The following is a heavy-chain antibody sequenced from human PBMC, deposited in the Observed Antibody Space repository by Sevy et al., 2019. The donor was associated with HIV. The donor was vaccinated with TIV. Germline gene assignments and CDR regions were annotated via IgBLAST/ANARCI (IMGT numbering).Heavy chain of an antibody. CDR3: ARDCSSASCLWGLDV. CDR1: GFSFSNYW. J-gene: IGHJ6*02. CDR2: IKGGGSER. D-gene: IGHD2-2*01. Sequence: GGSLRLSCAASGFSFSNYWMSWVRQAPGKGLEWVANIKGGGSERYYVASVKGRFTISRDNAKTSLYLQMHSLRAEDTAVYYCARDCSSASCLWGLDVWGQGTTVTVSS. V-gene: IGHV3-7*03.